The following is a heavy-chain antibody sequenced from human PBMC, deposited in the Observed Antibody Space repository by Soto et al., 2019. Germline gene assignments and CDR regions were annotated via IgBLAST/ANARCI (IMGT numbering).Heavy chain of an antibody. V-gene: IGHV1-69*12. Sequence: QVQLVQSGAEVKKPGSSVKVSCKASGGTFSSYAISWVRQAPGQGLEWMGGIIPIFGTANYAQKFQGRVTISGDECTSTAYRELSRLRSEETAVYYCAREGVGSGDSSGYYSYYFDYWGQGTLVTVSS. J-gene: IGHJ4*02. CDR2: IIPIFGTA. CDR1: GGTFSSYA. CDR3: AREGVGSGDSSGYYSYYFDY. D-gene: IGHD3-22*01.